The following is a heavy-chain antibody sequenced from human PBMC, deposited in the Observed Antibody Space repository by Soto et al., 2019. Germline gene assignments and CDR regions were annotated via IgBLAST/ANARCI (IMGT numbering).Heavy chain of an antibody. V-gene: IGHV4-59*01. J-gene: IGHJ4*02. CDR2: IYYSGST. CDR3: ARGDRKYYFDY. Sequence: AETLSLTCTVSGGSISRYYWSWIRQPPGKGLEWIGYIYYSGSTNYNPSLKSRVTISVDTSKNQFSLKLSSVTAADTAVYYCARGDRKYYFDYWGQGTLVTVSS. CDR1: GGSISRYY.